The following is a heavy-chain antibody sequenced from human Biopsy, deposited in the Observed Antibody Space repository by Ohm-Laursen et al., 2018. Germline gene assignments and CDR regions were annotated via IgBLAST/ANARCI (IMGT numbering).Heavy chain of an antibody. Sequence: ATVKISCKVSGYTLTDLSMHWVRQSPGKGLEWMGGFAPENGKTIYAQKFQGRVTMTEDTSTDTAYMELSNLRSEDTAVYYCAGDINNWNVNYWGQGTLVIVSS. CDR2: FAPENGKT. CDR3: AGDINNWNVNY. J-gene: IGHJ4*02. V-gene: IGHV1-24*01. D-gene: IGHD1-20*01. CDR1: GYTLTDLS.